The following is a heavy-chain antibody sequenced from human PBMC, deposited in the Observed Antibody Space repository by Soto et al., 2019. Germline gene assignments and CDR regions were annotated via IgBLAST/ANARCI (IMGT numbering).Heavy chain of an antibody. CDR3: ARGVTSLLPNYYMDV. D-gene: IGHD2-15*01. CDR2: INHSGST. V-gene: IGHV4-34*01. Sequence: SETLSLTCAVYGGSFSGYYWSWIRQPPGKGLEWVGEINHSGSTNYSPSLKSRVTISVDTSKNQFSLKLSSVTAADTAVYYCARGVTSLLPNYYMDVWGKGTTVTVSS. CDR1: GGSFSGYY. J-gene: IGHJ6*03.